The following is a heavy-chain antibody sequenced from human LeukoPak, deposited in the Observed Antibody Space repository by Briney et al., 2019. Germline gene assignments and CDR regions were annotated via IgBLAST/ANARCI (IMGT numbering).Heavy chain of an antibody. CDR3: ANLDPYCSGGRCP. J-gene: IGHJ5*02. CDR1: GFTFSNYA. CDR2: IVHDGSRQ. D-gene: IGHD2-15*01. Sequence: GGSLRLSCAGSGFTFSNYAMNWVRQAAGKGLDWVAFIVHDGSRQDYADSVRGRFTISRDNSKNTVYLQMNSLRPEDTAVYYCANLDPYCSGGRCPWGQGTLVSVSS. V-gene: IGHV3-30*04.